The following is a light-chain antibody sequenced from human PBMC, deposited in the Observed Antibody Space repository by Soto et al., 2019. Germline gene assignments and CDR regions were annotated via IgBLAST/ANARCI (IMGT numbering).Light chain of an antibody. CDR2: AAS. J-gene: IGKJ3*01. CDR3: QQYSSVPV. V-gene: IGKV1-27*01. Sequence: DIQMTQSPTSLSASVGDRVTITCRASQDIRNFVAWYQQKPGKAPKLLIYAASTLQSGVPSWFSGSGSGTDFTLTINSLQPEDVATYSCQQYSSVPVFGTGTKVEIK. CDR1: QDIRNF.